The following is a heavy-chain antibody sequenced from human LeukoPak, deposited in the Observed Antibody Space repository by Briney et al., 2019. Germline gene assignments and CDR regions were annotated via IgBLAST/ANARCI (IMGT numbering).Heavy chain of an antibody. CDR3: ARGQGFGENGFDY. D-gene: IGHD3-10*01. V-gene: IGHV4-59*01. CDR1: GGSISSYY. CDR2: IYYSGST. J-gene: IGHJ4*02. Sequence: SETLSLTCTVSGGSISSYYWSWIRQPPGKGLEWIRYIYYSGSTNYNPSLKSRVTISVDTSKNQFSLKLSSVTAADTAVYYCARGQGFGENGFDYWGQGTLVTVSS.